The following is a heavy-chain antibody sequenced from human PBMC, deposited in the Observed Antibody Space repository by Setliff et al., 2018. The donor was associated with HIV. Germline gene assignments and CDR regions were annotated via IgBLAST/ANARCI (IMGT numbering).Heavy chain of an antibody. Sequence: PSETLSLTCAVYGYPIDSGFYWGWIRQTPGKGLEWIASSYHTGSKYYNPSLKRRVTISVDTSKSQFSLKLTSVTAADTAVYYCARNHYYGSGKNRWFDPWGQGMLVTVSS. V-gene: IGHV4-38-2*01. CDR3: ARNHYYGSGKNRWFDP. CDR2: SYHTGSK. D-gene: IGHD3-10*01. J-gene: IGHJ5*02. CDR1: GYPIDSGFY.